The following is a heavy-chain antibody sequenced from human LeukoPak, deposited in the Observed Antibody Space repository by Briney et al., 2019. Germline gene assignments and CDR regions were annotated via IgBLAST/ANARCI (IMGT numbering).Heavy chain of an antibody. J-gene: IGHJ4*02. D-gene: IGHD2-8*01. CDR2: VSLSGHT. V-gene: IGHV4-4*02. CDR3: SRENGAFSPFGY. Sequence: SATLSLTCGVSGGSITSTNWWSWVRRPPGQGLEWIGEVSLSGHTNYNPSLSSRVIMALDTSKKHLSLHLTSVTAADTAVYYCSRENGAFSPFGYWGQGYLVTVLS. CDR1: GGSITSTNW.